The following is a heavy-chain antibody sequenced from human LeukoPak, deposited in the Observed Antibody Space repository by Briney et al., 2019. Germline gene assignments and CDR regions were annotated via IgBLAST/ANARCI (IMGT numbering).Heavy chain of an antibody. CDR2: IIPIFGTA. CDR1: GGTFSGYA. V-gene: IGHV1-69*01. CDR3: ARESDSHCSSTSCYTGGWFDP. J-gene: IGHJ5*02. Sequence: SVKVSCKASGGTFSGYAISWVRQAPGQGLEWMGGIIPIFGTANYAQKFQGRVTITADESTSTAYMELSSLRSEDTAVYYCARESDSHCSSTSCYTGGWFDPWGQGTLVTVSS. D-gene: IGHD2-2*02.